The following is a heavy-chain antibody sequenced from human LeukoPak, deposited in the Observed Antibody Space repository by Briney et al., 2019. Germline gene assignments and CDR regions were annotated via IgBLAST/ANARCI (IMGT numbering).Heavy chain of an antibody. J-gene: IGHJ4*02. CDR3: AKDGVRIAAAGTPTQFDY. CDR2: ISGSGGST. Sequence: GGSLRLSCAASGLTFSSYAMSWVRQAPGKGLEWVSAISGSGGSTYYAPSVKGRFTISRDNSKNTLYLQMNSLRAEDTAVYYCAKDGVRIAAAGTPTQFDYWGQGTLVTVSS. CDR1: GLTFSSYA. D-gene: IGHD6-13*01. V-gene: IGHV3-23*01.